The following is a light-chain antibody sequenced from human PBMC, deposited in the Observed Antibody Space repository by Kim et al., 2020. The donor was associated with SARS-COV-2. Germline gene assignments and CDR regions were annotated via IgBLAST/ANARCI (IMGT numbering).Light chain of an antibody. V-gene: IGKV1-39*01. CDR1: QSISSY. CDR3: QHSYNTPRT. CDR2: GAS. J-gene: IGKJ1*01. Sequence: AYVGDRVTINCRASQSISSYLNWYQQKPGRAPNLLIYGASSLQSGVPSRYSGSGSGTDFTLTISSLQPEDFATYYCQHSYNTPRTFGQGTKVDIK.